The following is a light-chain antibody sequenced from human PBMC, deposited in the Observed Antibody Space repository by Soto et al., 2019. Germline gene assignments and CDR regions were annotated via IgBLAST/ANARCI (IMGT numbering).Light chain of an antibody. J-gene: IGKJ1*01. CDR1: QSISSW. Sequence: DIPMTQSPYTLSASVGVRVTITCRASQSISSWLAWYQQKPGKAPKLLIYKASSLESGVPSRFSGSGSGTEFTLTISSLQPDDFATYYCQQYNSYPWMFGQGTKVEIK. V-gene: IGKV1-5*03. CDR3: QQYNSYPWM. CDR2: KAS.